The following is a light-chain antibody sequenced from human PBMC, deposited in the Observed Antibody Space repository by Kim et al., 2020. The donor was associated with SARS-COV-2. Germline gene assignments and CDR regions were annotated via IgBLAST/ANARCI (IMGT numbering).Light chain of an antibody. Sequence: QSITISCTGTSSDFGSYNLVSWYQQHPGKAPKLMIYEVSKRPSGVSNRFSGSKSGNTASLTISGLQAEDEADYYCCSYAGSSTPYVFGTGTKVTVL. V-gene: IGLV2-23*02. CDR3: CSYAGSSTPYV. CDR2: EVS. CDR1: SSDFGSYNL. J-gene: IGLJ1*01.